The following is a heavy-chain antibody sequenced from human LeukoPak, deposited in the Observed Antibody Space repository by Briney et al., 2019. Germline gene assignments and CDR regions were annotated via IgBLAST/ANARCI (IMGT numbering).Heavy chain of an antibody. V-gene: IGHV3-21*06. Sequence: GGSLRLSCAASGFTFSSYSMDWVRQAPGKGLEWVSSISSSSSYIYYADSAKGRFTISRDNAKNSLYLQMNNLRAEDTAVYYCARGSARIQLWFFDYWGQGTLVTVSS. CDR1: GFTFSSYS. J-gene: IGHJ4*02. CDR2: ISSSSSYI. D-gene: IGHD5-18*01. CDR3: ARGSARIQLWFFDY.